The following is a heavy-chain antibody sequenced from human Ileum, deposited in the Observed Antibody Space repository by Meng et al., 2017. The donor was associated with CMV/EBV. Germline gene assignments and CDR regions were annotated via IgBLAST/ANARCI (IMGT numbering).Heavy chain of an antibody. CDR1: GFIFNTYG. D-gene: IGHD6-19*01. CDR2: IRYDGSEK. V-gene: IGHV3-30*02. CDR3: AYYSSSGYYFDY. Sequence: GGSLRPSCAASGFIFNTYGMHWDRQAPGKGLEWVTYIRYDGSEKYYADSVRGRFIVSRDNSKNVLYLEMNSLTTEDTAQYYCAYYSSSGYYFDYWGQGTPVTVSS. J-gene: IGHJ4*02.